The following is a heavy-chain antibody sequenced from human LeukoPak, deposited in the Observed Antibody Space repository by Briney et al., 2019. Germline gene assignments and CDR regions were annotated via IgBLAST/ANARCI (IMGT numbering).Heavy chain of an antibody. Sequence: PSETLSLTCTVSGGSISSYYWTWIRQPPGKGLEWIGYIHYSGTTNYNPSLKSRVTISVDTSKNQFSLKLSSVTAADTAVYFCARVSWSPGTSYYYMDVWGKGTTVTVSS. CDR3: ARVSWSPGTSYYYMDV. D-gene: IGHD1-1*01. V-gene: IGHV4-59*01. CDR2: IHYSGTT. CDR1: GGSISSYY. J-gene: IGHJ6*03.